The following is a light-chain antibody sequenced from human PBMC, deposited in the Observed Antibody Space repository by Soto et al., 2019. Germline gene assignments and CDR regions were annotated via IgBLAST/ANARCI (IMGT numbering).Light chain of an antibody. Sequence: QSALTQPASVSGSPGQSITISCTGTSSDVGGYNDVSWYQQHPGKAPKLMIYEVSNRPSGISNRFSGSKSGNTASLTISGLQAEDEADYYCSSYTGSSTPYVFGTGTKLTVL. CDR2: EVS. CDR3: SSYTGSSTPYV. CDR1: SSDVGGYND. V-gene: IGLV2-14*01. J-gene: IGLJ1*01.